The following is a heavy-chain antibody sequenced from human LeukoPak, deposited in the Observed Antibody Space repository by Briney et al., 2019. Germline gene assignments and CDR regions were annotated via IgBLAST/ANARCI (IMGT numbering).Heavy chain of an antibody. Sequence: LPGGSLRLSCAASGFTFSSYAMSWVRQAPGKGLEWVSYISTSSNTIYYADSVKGRFTISRDNAKNSLYLQMNDLRAEDTAVYYCARVGSYGMDVWGQGTTVTVSS. V-gene: IGHV3-48*01. D-gene: IGHD3-10*01. J-gene: IGHJ6*02. CDR2: ISTSSNTI. CDR1: GFTFSSYA. CDR3: ARVGSYGMDV.